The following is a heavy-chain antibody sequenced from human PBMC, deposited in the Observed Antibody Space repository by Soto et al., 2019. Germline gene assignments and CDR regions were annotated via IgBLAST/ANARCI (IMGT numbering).Heavy chain of an antibody. J-gene: IGHJ4*02. D-gene: IGHD3-10*01. CDR1: GGSISSYY. Sequence: QVQLQESGPGRVKPSETLSLTCTVSGGSISSYYWSWIRQPPGKGLEWIGYIYYSGRTNYNPSLTSRVSISVETSKTPFSLKLTSVTAADTAVSYCASRDAGNFDYWGQGTLVTVSS. V-gene: IGHV4-59*01. CDR2: IYYSGRT. CDR3: ASRDAGNFDY.